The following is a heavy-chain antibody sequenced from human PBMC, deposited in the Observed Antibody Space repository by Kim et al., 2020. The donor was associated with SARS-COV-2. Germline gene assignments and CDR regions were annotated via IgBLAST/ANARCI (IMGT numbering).Heavy chain of an antibody. Sequence: GESLKISCKGSGYSFTSYWIGWVRQMPGKGLEWMGIIYPGDSDTRYSPSFQGQVTISADKSISTAYLQWSSLKASDTAMYYCARRKNVVQGQYGMDVWGQGTTVTVSS. V-gene: IGHV5-51*01. CDR2: IYPGDSDT. J-gene: IGHJ6*02. CDR3: ARRKNVVQGQYGMDV. CDR1: GYSFTSYW. D-gene: IGHD2-15*01.